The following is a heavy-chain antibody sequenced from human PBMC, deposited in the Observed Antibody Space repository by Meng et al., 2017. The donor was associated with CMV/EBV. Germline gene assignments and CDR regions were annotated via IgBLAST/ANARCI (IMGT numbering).Heavy chain of an antibody. CDR1: AYTFSSYG. D-gene: IGHD3-3*01. V-gene: IGHV1-18*01. J-gene: IGHJ4*02. CDR3: ARGTSYDFWSGYPPSSFDY. Sequence: ASAKVSCKASAYTFSSYGISWARQAPGQGLEWMGWISAYNGNTNYAQKRQGRVTMTTDTSTSTAYMELRSLRSDDTAVYYCARGTSYDFWSGYPPSSFDYWGQGTLVTVSS. CDR2: ISAYNGNT.